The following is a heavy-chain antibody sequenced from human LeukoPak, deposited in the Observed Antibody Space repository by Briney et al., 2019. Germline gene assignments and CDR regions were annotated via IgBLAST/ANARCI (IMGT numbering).Heavy chain of an antibody. CDR1: GYTFTSYG. V-gene: IGHV1-18*01. D-gene: IGHD3-3*01. CDR2: ISAYNGNT. CDR3: ARDRREGYYDFWSGQGAAFDI. J-gene: IGHJ3*02. Sequence: ASVKVSCKASGYTFTSYGISWVRQAPGQGLEWMGWISAYNGNTNYAQKLQGRVTMTPDTSTSTAYMELRSLRSDDTAVYYCARDRREGYYDFWSGQGAAFDIWGQGTMVTVSS.